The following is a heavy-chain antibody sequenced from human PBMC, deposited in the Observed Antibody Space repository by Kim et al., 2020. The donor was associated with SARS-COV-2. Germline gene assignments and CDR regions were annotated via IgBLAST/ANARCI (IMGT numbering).Heavy chain of an antibody. CDR2: ISGDGGST. CDR1: GFTFDDYA. CDR3: AKAHQGAQVTGRAVLHPAAAVY. V-gene: IGHV3-43*02. Sequence: GGSLRLSCAASGFTFDDYAMHWVRQAPGKGLEWVSLISGDGGSTYYADSVKGRFTISRDNSKNSLYLQMNSLRTEDTALYYCAKAHQGAQVTGRAVLHPAAAVYWGQGTLVTVSS. J-gene: IGHJ4*02. D-gene: IGHD6-13*01.